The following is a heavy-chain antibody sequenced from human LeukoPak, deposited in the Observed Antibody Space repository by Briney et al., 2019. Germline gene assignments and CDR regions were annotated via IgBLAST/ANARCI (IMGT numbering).Heavy chain of an antibody. CDR3: VSDLCGGDDQ. D-gene: IGHD3-3*01. Sequence: GGSLRLSCAASGFTFSSYSVSWVRQAPGKGLEWVSSISGSGGRIDYADSVKGRFTISRDNAKDTLYLQMSSLRDEDTAVYYCVSDLCGGDDQWGRGTLVTVSS. CDR2: ISGSGGRI. CDR1: GFTFSSYS. V-gene: IGHV3-23*01. J-gene: IGHJ5*02.